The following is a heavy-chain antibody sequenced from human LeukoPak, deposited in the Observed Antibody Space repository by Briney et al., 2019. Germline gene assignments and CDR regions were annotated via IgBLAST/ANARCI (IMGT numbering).Heavy chain of an antibody. CDR2: IRYDGSK. Sequence: PGGSLRLSCAASGFSFNNYGMHWVRQAPGKGLEWVAFIRYDGSKHYADSVRGRFTISRDNSKNTLYLQMDSLRAEDTAIYYCTRKTPGRAPFDYWGQGTLVTVSS. D-gene: IGHD2-15*01. CDR1: GFSFNNYG. J-gene: IGHJ4*02. V-gene: IGHV3-30*02. CDR3: TRKTPGRAPFDY.